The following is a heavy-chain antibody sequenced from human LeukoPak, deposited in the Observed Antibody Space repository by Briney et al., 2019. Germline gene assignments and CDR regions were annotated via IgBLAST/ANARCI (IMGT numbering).Heavy chain of an antibody. J-gene: IGHJ6*03. CDR3: ARGRRILDKKFYYYYYYMDV. CDR2: INHSGST. V-gene: IGHV4-34*01. D-gene: IGHD2/OR15-2a*01. Sequence: PSETLSLTCAVYGGSFSGYYWSWIRQPPGKGLEWIGEINHSGSTNYNPSLKSRVTLSVDTSKNQFSLNLSSVTAADTAVYYCARGRRILDKKFYYYYYYMDVWGKGTTVTVSS. CDR1: GGSFSGYY.